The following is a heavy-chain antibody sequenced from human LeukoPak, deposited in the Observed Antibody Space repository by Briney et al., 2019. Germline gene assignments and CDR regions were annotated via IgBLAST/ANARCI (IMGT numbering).Heavy chain of an antibody. CDR3: ARDNTRVTMIVVVTANYGMGV. V-gene: IGHV3-30-3*01. CDR2: ISYDGSNK. J-gene: IGHJ6*02. Sequence: GGSLRLSCAASGFTFSSYAMSWVRQAPGKGLEWVAVISYDGSNKYYADSVKGRFTISRDNSKNTLYLQMNSLRAEDTAVYYCARDNTRVTMIVVVTANYGMGVWGQGTTVTVSS. CDR1: GFTFSSYA. D-gene: IGHD3-22*01.